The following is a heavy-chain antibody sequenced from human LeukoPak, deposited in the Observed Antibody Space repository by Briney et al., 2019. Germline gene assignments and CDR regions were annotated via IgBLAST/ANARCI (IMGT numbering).Heavy chain of an antibody. CDR1: GYSFTSYW. V-gene: IGHV5-51*01. Sequence: GESLKISCKGSGYSFTSYWIGWVRQMPGKGLEWMGIIYPGDSDTRYSPSFQGQVTISADKSISTAYLQWSSLKASDTAMYYCARVLENYYDSSGFCDYWGQGTLVTVSS. D-gene: IGHD3-22*01. J-gene: IGHJ4*02. CDR3: ARVLENYYDSSGFCDY. CDR2: IYPGDSDT.